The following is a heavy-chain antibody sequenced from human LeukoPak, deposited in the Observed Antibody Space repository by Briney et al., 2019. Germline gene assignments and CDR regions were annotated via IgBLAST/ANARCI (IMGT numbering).Heavy chain of an antibody. CDR3: AKDQRGVKTGSYFFDY. Sequence: PGGSLRLSCAASGFTFSSYAMIWVRQAPGKGLEWVSSINGDDDRTFYADSVKGRFSISRDNSKNTLYLEMNGLRADDTAVYYCAKDQRGVKTGSYFFDYWGQGTLVTVSS. D-gene: IGHD1-26*01. V-gene: IGHV3-23*01. CDR2: INGDDDRT. J-gene: IGHJ4*02. CDR1: GFTFSSYA.